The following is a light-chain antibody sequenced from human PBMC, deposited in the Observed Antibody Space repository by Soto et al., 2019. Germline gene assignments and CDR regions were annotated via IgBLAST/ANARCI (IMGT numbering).Light chain of an antibody. J-gene: IGKJ1*01. CDR3: QQYNNWPPRT. CDR1: QSVSSN. Sequence: EIVMTQSPATLSVSPGERATLSCRASQSVSSNLAWYQQKPGQAPRLLIYGASTRATGIPARFSGSGSGTEFTLNISSLQSEDVAVYYCQQYNNWPPRTCGQGTKVEIK. CDR2: GAS. V-gene: IGKV3-15*01.